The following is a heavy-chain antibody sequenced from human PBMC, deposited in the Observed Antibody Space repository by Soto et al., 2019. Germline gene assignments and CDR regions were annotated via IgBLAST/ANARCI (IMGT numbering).Heavy chain of an antibody. V-gene: IGHV1-18*01. CDR3: ARDWGGYDSSGDLPDY. Sequence: QVQLVQSGAEVKKPGASVKVSCKASGYTFTSYGISWVRQAPGQGLEWMGWISAYNGNTNYAQKLQGRVTMTTDTSTSTAYMGLRGLRSDDTAVYYCARDWGGYDSSGDLPDYWGQGTLVTVSS. CDR2: ISAYNGNT. D-gene: IGHD3-22*01. J-gene: IGHJ4*02. CDR1: GYTFTSYG.